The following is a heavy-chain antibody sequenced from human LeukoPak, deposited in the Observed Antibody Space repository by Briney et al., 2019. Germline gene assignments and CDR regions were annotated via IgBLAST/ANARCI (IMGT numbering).Heavy chain of an antibody. CDR1: GYTLTELS. CDR2: IIPILGIA. Sequence: SVKVSCKVSGYTLTELSMHWVRQAPGQGLEWMGRIIPILGIANYAQKFQGRVTITADKSTSTAYMELSSLRSEDTAVYYCARAPPASPFDYWGQGTLVTVSS. V-gene: IGHV1-69*04. J-gene: IGHJ4*02. CDR3: ARAPPASPFDY.